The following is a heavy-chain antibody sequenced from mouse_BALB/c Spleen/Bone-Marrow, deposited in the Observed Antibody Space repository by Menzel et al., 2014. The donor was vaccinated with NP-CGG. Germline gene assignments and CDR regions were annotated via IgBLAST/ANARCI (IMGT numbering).Heavy chain of an antibody. J-gene: IGHJ2*01. V-gene: IGHV1S22*01. CDR3: TPRLRY. CDR1: GYTFTRYW. CDR2: IYPGSGST. Sequence: LQQSGSELVRPGASVKLSCKASGYTFTRYWMHWVKQRPGQGLEWIGNIYPGSGSTSYDEKFKSKATLTVDTSSSTAYMQLSSLTSEDSAVYYCTPRLRYWGQGTTLTGSS. D-gene: IGHD1-2*01.